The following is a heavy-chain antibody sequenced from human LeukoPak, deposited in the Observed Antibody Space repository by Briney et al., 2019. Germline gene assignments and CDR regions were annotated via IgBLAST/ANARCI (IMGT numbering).Heavy chain of an antibody. CDR2: INTRSTTI. D-gene: IGHD6-19*01. CDR3: ARDFGARGWLDY. Sequence: GGSLRLSCAASGFTFSSYSMNWVRQAPGKGLEWVSYINTRSTTIYYADSVKGRFTISRDNAQNSLYLQMNSLRAEDTAVYYCARDFGARGWLDYWGQGTLVTVSS. V-gene: IGHV3-48*01. J-gene: IGHJ4*02. CDR1: GFTFSSYS.